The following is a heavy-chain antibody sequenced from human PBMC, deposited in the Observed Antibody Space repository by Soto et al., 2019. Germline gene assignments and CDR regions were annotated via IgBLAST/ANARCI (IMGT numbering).Heavy chain of an antibody. J-gene: IGHJ6*02. V-gene: IGHV5-51*01. CDR2: ICPRYSNI. CDR3: ASGDYCRGDCSINDDYYYGMDV. D-gene: IGHD2-21*01. CDR1: GYIFTDHC. Sequence: GESLKISRKGSGYIFTDHCIVWVRQLPGKGLEWGGIICPRYSNIIYRPSVQRQFTISADISISTAYLQWSSLKASDTVIYYCASGDYCRGDCSINDDYYYGMDVCGRGNTVTVS.